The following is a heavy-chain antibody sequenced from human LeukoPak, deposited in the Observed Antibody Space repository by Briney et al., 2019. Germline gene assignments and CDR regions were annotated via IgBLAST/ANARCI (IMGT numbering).Heavy chain of an antibody. D-gene: IGHD3-9*01. J-gene: IGHJ4*02. CDR1: GFKFINYG. CDR2: VSGDNGNT. CDR3: ARGGSRSDLLTWDY. V-gene: IGHV1-18*01. Sequence: GASVKVSCKTSGFKFINYGFSWMRQAPGQGLEWVGWVSGDNGNTNYGQRLQGRVTMTTNTSTSTVYMELSSLRSDDTAVFFCARGGSRSDLLTWDYWGQGPLVTVSS.